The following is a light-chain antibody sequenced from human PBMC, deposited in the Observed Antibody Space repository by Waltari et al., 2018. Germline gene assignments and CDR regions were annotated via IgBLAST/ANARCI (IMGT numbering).Light chain of an antibody. J-gene: IGKJ1*01. Sequence: DIVMTQSPDSLAVSLGERATINCKSSQSVLYNSNNRYYLAWYQQKPGKPPKLLIFWASTRESGVPDRFSGSGSGTDFTLTISSLQAEDVAVYYCQQYYSTPTFGQGTTVEIK. V-gene: IGKV4-1*01. CDR3: QQYYSTPT. CDR2: WAS. CDR1: QSVLYNSNNRYY.